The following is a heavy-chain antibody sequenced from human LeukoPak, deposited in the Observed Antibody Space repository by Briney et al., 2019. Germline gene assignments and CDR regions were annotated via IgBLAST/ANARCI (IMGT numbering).Heavy chain of an antibody. V-gene: IGHV4-4*07. D-gene: IGHD5-18*01. CDR2: IYTSGST. Sequence: SSETLSLTCTVSGGSISSYYWSWIRQPAGKGLEWIGRIYTSGSTNYNPSLKSRVTMSVDTSKNQFSLKLSSVTAADTAVYYCATVDTAMVIEYWGQGTLVTVPS. CDR3: ATVDTAMVIEY. J-gene: IGHJ4*02. CDR1: GGSISSYY.